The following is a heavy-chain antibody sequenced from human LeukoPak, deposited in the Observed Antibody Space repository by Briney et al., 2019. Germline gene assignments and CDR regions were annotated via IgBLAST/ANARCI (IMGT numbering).Heavy chain of an antibody. V-gene: IGHV3-7*01. CDR3: ARYHNSGPHVY. D-gene: IGHD3-22*01. CDR2: IKQDGSET. CDR1: GFTFSSSW. J-gene: IGHJ4*02. Sequence: PGGSLRLSCAASGFTFSSSWMSWVRQAPGKGLEWVANIKQDGSETYYVDSVKGRFIISRDNAKNSLYLQMNSLRAEDTAVCYCARYHNSGPHVYWGQGTLVTVSS.